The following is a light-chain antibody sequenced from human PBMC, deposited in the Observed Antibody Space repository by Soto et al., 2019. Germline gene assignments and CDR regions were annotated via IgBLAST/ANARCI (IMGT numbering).Light chain of an antibody. CDR2: DAS. Sequence: EIVVTQSPATLSLSPGERATLSCRASQSVSSYLAWYQQKPGQAPRLLIYDASNRATGIPARFSGSGSGTDFTLTISSLEPEDFAVYYCQQRSNWQGLTFGGGTKVDIK. V-gene: IGKV3-11*01. CDR1: QSVSSY. CDR3: QQRSNWQGLT. J-gene: IGKJ4*01.